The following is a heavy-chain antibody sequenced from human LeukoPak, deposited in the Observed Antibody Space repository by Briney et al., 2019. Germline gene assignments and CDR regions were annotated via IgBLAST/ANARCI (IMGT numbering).Heavy chain of an antibody. Sequence: GGSLRLSCVASGFIFSSYGMHWVRQAPGKGLEWVAAVSYDGTNKYYVDSVKGRFTISRDNSKNTLYLQMNSLRAEDTAVYYCARDLGESWELGKRGSWFDPWGQGTLVTVSS. CDR3: ARDLGESWELGKRGSWFDP. J-gene: IGHJ5*02. CDR1: GFIFSSYG. CDR2: VSYDGTNK. V-gene: IGHV3-30*03. D-gene: IGHD1-26*01.